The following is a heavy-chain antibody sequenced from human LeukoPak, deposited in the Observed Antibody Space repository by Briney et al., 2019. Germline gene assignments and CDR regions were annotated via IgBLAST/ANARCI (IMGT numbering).Heavy chain of an antibody. D-gene: IGHD3-10*01. CDR3: ARVIDYGSEEDAFDI. Sequence: PGGSLRLSCAASGFTFDDYGMSWVRQAPGKGLEWVSGINWNGGSTGYADSVKGRFTISRDNAKNSLYLQMNSLRAEDTALYHCARVIDYGSEEDAFDIWGQGTMVTVSS. J-gene: IGHJ3*02. CDR1: GFTFDDYG. V-gene: IGHV3-20*01. CDR2: INWNGGST.